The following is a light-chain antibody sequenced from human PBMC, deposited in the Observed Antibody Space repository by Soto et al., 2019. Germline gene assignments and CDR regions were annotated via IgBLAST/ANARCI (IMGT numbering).Light chain of an antibody. CDR2: GAS. CDR3: QTYASSGT. CDR1: QTVGSN. J-gene: IGKJ1*01. V-gene: IGKV3-20*01. Sequence: EIVLTQSPGTLSLSPGERAALSCRASQTVGSNLAWYQQKPGQAPRLVISGASNRATGIPDRFSGSGSGTDFTLTISRLEPEDFAVYYCQTYASSGTFGQGTKVDIK.